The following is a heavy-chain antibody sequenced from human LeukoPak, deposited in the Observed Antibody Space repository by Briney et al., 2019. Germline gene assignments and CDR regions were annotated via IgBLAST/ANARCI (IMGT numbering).Heavy chain of an antibody. D-gene: IGHD6-19*01. CDR1: GGSISSNSYY. Sequence: SETLSLTCTVSGGSISSNSYYWSWIRQHPGKGLEWIGSIYYSGSTHYNPSLRSRVTISVDTSKNQFSLKLSSVTAADTAVYYCAREAIVVAGYAFDYWGQGTLVTVSS. V-gene: IGHV4-31*03. J-gene: IGHJ4*02. CDR3: AREAIVVAGYAFDY. CDR2: IYYSGST.